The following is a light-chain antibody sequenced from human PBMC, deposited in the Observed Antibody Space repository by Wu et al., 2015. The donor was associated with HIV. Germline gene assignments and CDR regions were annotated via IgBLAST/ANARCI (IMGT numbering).Light chain of an antibody. J-gene: IGKJ5*01. CDR3: QQCNNWPPIT. CDR1: QSVSSN. Sequence: EIVMTQSPATLSVSPGERATLSCRASQSVSSNLAWYQQKPGQAPRLLIYGASTRATGVPARFSGSGSGTEFTLTINSMQSEDFAVYYCQQCNNWPPITFGQGHDWRLN. V-gene: IGKV3-15*01. CDR2: GAS.